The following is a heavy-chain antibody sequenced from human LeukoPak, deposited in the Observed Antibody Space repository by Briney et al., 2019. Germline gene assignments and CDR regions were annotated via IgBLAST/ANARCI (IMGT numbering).Heavy chain of an antibody. CDR2: IYYSGST. J-gene: IGHJ5*02. CDR3: ARVRAGSYPNWFDP. V-gene: IGHV4-59*12. D-gene: IGHD1-26*01. Sequence: SETLSLTCTVCGGSISSYYWSWIRQPPGKGLEWIGYIYYSGSTNYNPSLKSRVTMSVDTSKNQFSLRLSSVTAADTVVYYCARVRAGSYPNWFDPWGQGTLVTVSS. CDR1: GGSISSYY.